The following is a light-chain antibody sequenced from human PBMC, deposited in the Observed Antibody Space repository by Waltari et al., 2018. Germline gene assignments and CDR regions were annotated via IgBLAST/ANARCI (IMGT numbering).Light chain of an antibody. Sequence: EIVMTQSPATLSVSPGDRATLSCRASQSVSSNLAWYQQKLGQAPRLRLYSASTRAAGVPDRFSGSGSGTQFTLTISSLQSEDFAVYYCQQYDNRPPYTVGQGTKLEMK. J-gene: IGKJ2*01. CDR3: QQYDNRPPYT. CDR1: QSVSSN. V-gene: IGKV3-15*01. CDR2: SAS.